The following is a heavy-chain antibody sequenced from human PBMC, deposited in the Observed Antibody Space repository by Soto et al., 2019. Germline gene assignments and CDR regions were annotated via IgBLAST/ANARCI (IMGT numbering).Heavy chain of an antibody. J-gene: IGHJ4*02. Sequence: GGSLRLSCAAAGLTFSNYGRHWVRQDPGKGLVWVSRINSDGSTTSHAGSVKGRFTISRDNAKNTLYLQMNSLRAEDTAVYYCARLPGYSTGWTPFDFWGQGTQVTVSS. V-gene: IGHV3-74*01. D-gene: IGHD6-19*01. CDR3: ARLPGYSTGWTPFDF. CDR2: INSDGSTT. CDR1: GLTFSNYG.